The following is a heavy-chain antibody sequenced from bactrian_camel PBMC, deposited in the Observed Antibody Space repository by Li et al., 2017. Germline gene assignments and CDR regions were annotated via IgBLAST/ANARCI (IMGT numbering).Heavy chain of an antibody. CDR3: ATDEDWSWHY. D-gene: IGHD7*01. Sequence: HVQLVESGGGLVQPGGSLSLSCVVSGFTFDRYKMVWVRQAPGAGLEWVAAFEDGSDNTYYADAVKGRFTISRDNAKNTLYLQMNSLKTEDTAVYYCATDEDWSWHYWGQGTQVTVS. CDR2: FEDGSDNT. V-gene: IGHV3S1*01. CDR1: GFTFDRYK. J-gene: IGHJ4*01.